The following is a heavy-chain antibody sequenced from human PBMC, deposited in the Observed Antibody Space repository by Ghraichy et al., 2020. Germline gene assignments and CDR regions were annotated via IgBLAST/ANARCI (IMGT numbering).Heavy chain of an antibody. CDR2: IHYTGTT. J-gene: IGHJ3*01. Sequence: SETLSLTCSVSGGSVRSASHYWTWIRQPPGKGLEWIGYIHYTGTTKYNPSLKNGVTISLDTSKNQFSLKVNSVTAADTALYYCARLHRVIVALDFWGQGTFFTVSS. D-gene: IGHD5-12*01. V-gene: IGHV4-61*01. CDR1: GGSVRSASHY. CDR3: ARLHRVIVALDF.